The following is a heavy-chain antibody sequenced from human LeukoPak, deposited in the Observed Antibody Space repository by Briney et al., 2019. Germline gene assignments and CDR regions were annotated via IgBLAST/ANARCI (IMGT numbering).Heavy chain of an antibody. CDR2: IIPIFGTA. V-gene: IGHV1-69*13. CDR3: AREGDNSSWSYYFDY. CDR1: GGTFSSYA. Sequence: ASVKVSCKASGGTFSSYAISWVRQAPGQGLEWMGGIIPIFGTANYAQKFQGRVTITADESTSTAYMELSSLRSEDTAVYYCAREGDNSSWSYYFDYWGQGTLVTVSS. D-gene: IGHD6-13*01. J-gene: IGHJ4*02.